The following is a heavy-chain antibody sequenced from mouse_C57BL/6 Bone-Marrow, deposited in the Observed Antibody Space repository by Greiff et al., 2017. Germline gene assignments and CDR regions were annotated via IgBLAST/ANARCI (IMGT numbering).Heavy chain of an antibody. CDR1: GFTFSSYA. CDR2: ISDGGSYT. CDR3: ARPYSNSFAY. J-gene: IGHJ3*01. D-gene: IGHD2-5*01. V-gene: IGHV5-4*01. Sequence: EVHLVESGGGLVKPGGSLKLSCAASGFTFSSYAMSWVRQTPEKRLEWVATISDGGSYTYYPDNVKGRFTISRDNAKNNLYLQMSHLKSEDTAMYYCARPYSNSFAYWGQGTLVTVSA.